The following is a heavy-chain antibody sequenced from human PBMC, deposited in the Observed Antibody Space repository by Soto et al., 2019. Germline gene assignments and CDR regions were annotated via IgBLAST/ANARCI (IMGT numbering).Heavy chain of an antibody. Sequence: GESLKISCKGSGYSFTSYWISWVRQMPGKGLEWMGRIDPSDSYTKYSPSFQGHVTISADKSISTAYLQWSSLKASDTAMYFCARLGGYYDSSGYYFDYWGQGTLVTVSS. D-gene: IGHD3-22*01. V-gene: IGHV5-10-1*01. CDR3: ARLGGYYDSSGYYFDY. J-gene: IGHJ4*02. CDR1: GYSFTSYW. CDR2: IDPSDSYT.